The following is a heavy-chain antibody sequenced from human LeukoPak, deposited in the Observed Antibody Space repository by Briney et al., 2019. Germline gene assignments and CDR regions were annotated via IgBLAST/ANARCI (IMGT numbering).Heavy chain of an antibody. Sequence: SQTLSLTCTVSGGSISSGGYYWSWIRQPPGKGLEWIGYIYHSGSTYYNPSLKSRVIISVDRSKNQFSLKLSSVTAADTAVYYCARDYCSSTSCYTGYYYYMDVWGKGTTVTVSS. D-gene: IGHD2-2*02. V-gene: IGHV4-30-2*01. CDR1: GGSISSGGYY. CDR2: IYHSGST. CDR3: ARDYCSSTSCYTGYYYYMDV. J-gene: IGHJ6*03.